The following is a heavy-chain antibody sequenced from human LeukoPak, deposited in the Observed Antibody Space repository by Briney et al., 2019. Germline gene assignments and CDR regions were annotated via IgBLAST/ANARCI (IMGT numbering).Heavy chain of an antibody. CDR3: ARGPYYYYYYMDV. CDR2: IIPIFGTA. Sequence: SVKVSCKASGGTFSSYAISWVRQAPGQGLEWMGGIIPIFGTANYAQKFQGRVAITADESTSTAYMELSSLRSEDTAVYYCARGPYYYYYYMDVWGKGTTVTVSS. V-gene: IGHV1-69*13. CDR1: GGTFSSYA. J-gene: IGHJ6*03.